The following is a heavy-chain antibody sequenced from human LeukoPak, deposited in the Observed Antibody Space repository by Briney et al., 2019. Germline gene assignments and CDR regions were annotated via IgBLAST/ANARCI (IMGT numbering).Heavy chain of an antibody. D-gene: IGHD3-22*01. CDR1: GFTFSSYA. J-gene: IGHJ3*02. CDR3: AKTLTVIVVATDAFDI. V-gene: IGHV3-23*01. Sequence: GGSLRLSCAASGFTFSSYAMNWVRQAPGKGLEGVASISGSDGSTRYADPVKGRFTLSRDNSKNTMYLQMHSLRAADTAVYYCAKTLTVIVVATDAFDIWGQGTMVTVSS. CDR2: ISGSDGST.